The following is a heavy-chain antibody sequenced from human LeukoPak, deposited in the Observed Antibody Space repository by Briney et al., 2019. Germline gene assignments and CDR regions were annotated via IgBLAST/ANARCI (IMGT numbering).Heavy chain of an antibody. J-gene: IGHJ4*02. CDR3: ASEYYYDSSGYYAPSFDY. Sequence: PSETLSLTCSVSGYSISSGYYWGWIRQPPGQGLEWIGSIYHSGNTYYNPSLKSRVTISIDTSKNQFSLKLSSVTAADTAVYYCASEYYYDSSGYYAPSFDYWGQGTLVTVSS. CDR2: IYHSGNT. V-gene: IGHV4-38-2*02. D-gene: IGHD3-22*01. CDR1: GYSISSGYY.